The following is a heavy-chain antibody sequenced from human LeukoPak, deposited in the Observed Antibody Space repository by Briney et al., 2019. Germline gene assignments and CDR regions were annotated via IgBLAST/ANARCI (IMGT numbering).Heavy chain of an antibody. CDR3: ASQFYYGSGSYYRDAFDI. CDR1: GYTFTTYW. J-gene: IGHJ3*02. CDR2: IYPGDSDA. V-gene: IGHV5-51*01. Sequence: GESLKISCKGSGYTFTTYWIGWVRQMPGKGLEWMGIIYPGDSDARYSPSFQGQVTISADKSISTAYLQWSSLKAPDTAMYYCASQFYYGSGSYYRDAFDIWGQGAMVTVSS. D-gene: IGHD3-10*01.